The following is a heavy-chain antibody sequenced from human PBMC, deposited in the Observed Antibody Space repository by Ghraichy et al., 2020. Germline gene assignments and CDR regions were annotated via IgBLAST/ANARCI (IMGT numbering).Heavy chain of an antibody. Sequence: SETLSLTCAVYGGSFSGYYWSWIRQPPGKGLEWIGEINHSGSTNYNPSLKSRVTISVDTSKNQFSLKLSSVTAADTAVYYCARGRIAAAGKRWEEITWGQGTLVTVSS. J-gene: IGHJ5*02. CDR1: GGSFSGYY. D-gene: IGHD6-13*01. V-gene: IGHV4-34*01. CDR2: INHSGST. CDR3: ARGRIAAAGKRWEEIT.